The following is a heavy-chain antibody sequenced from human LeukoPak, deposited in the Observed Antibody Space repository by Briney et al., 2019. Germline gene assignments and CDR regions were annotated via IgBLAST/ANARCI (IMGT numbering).Heavy chain of an antibody. CDR1: GGSFSGYY. V-gene: IGHV4-34*01. CDR3: ARASFQRLVR. D-gene: IGHD6-13*01. Sequence: PSETLSLTCAVYGGSFSGYYWSWIRQPPGKGLEWIGEINHSGSTNYNPSLKSRVTISVDTSKNQFSLKLSSVTAADTAVYYCARASFQRLVRWGQEPWSPSPQ. CDR2: INHSGST. J-gene: IGHJ4*02.